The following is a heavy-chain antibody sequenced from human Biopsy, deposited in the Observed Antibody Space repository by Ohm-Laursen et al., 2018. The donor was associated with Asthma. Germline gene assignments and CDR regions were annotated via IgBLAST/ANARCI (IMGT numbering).Heavy chain of an antibody. J-gene: IGHJ6*02. CDR3: VRGSSSWHHGPFHYYYGLDV. Sequence: TLSLTCRLSSGSGGYMRSGNYYWGWIRQPPGKGLEWIGSIYYSGTTYYNPSLESRVTVSPETSKNQFSLKLTSVTAADTAVYYCVRGSSSWHHGPFHYYYGLDVWGQGTTATVSS. CDR2: IYYSGTT. D-gene: IGHD6-13*01. V-gene: IGHV4-39*01. CDR1: GGYMRSGNYY.